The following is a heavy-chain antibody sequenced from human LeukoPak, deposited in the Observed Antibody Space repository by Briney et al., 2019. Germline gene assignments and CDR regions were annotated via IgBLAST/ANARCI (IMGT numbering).Heavy chain of an antibody. CDR3: ARWYSSGWAFDY. CDR2: IHYSGST. CDR1: GGTINSYY. Sequence: SETLSLTCTVSGGTINSYYWNWIRQPPGKGLEWIGYIHYSGSTKYNPSLKSRVTISVDTSKNQFSLKLSSVTAADTAVYYCARWYSSGWAFDYWGQGTLVTVSS. D-gene: IGHD6-19*01. V-gene: IGHV4-59*08. J-gene: IGHJ4*02.